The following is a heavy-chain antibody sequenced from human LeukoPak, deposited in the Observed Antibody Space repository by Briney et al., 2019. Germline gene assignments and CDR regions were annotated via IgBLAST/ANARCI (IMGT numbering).Heavy chain of an antibody. CDR2: INRDGSST. Sequence: GGSLRLSCAASGFTFSSYWMHWVRQAPGKGLEWVSRINRDGSSTSYADSVKGRFTISRDNAKNTLYLQMNRLRAEDTAVYYCARALLTGPGHFDYWGQGTLVTVSS. CDR1: GFTFSSYW. J-gene: IGHJ4*02. CDR3: ARALLTGPGHFDY. D-gene: IGHD3-9*01. V-gene: IGHV3-74*01.